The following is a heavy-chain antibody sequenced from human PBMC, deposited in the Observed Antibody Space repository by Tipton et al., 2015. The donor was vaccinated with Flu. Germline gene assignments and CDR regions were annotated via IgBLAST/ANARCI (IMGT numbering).Heavy chain of an antibody. D-gene: IGHD2-21*02. V-gene: IGHV3-30*12. Sequence: RSLRLSCAASGFTFTSYDMHWVRQAPGKGLEWVALVRFDGNNKYYIDSVKGRFTISRDNSKDTVYLQMNSLRGDDTATYYCAKEATLVDCGGDCYTFDSWGQGTVVAVSS. CDR3: AKEATLVDCGGDCYTFDS. J-gene: IGHJ4*02. CDR1: GFTFTSYD. CDR2: VRFDGNNK.